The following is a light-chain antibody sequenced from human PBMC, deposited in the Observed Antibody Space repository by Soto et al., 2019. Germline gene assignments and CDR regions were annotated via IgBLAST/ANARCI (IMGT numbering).Light chain of an antibody. CDR1: QSVSSY. V-gene: IGKV3-11*01. J-gene: IGKJ2*01. CDR2: DGS. CDR3: QQRSNWPPYT. Sequence: EIVLTKSPATLSLSPGERATLSCRASQSVSSYLAWYQQKPGQAPRLIIYDGSNRATGIPARFSGSRSGTDFTLTISSLEPEDFAVYYCQQRSNWPPYTFGQGTKQEIK.